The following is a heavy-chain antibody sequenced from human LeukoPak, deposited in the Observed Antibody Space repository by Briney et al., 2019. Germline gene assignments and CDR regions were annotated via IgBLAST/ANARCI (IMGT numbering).Heavy chain of an antibody. CDR2: MNPDSGNT. Sequence: ASVKVSCKASGYTFTSYDINWVRQATGQGLEWMGWMNPDSGNTASAQRFQGRVTMTEDTSTDTAYMELSSLRSEDTAVYYCATSEGKWELSTFDYWGQGTLVTVSS. CDR1: GYTFTSYD. D-gene: IGHD1-26*01. CDR3: ATSEGKWELSTFDY. V-gene: IGHV1-8*01. J-gene: IGHJ4*02.